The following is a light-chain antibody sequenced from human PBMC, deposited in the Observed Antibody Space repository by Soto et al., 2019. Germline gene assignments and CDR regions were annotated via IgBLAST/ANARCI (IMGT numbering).Light chain of an antibody. J-gene: IGKJ1*01. V-gene: IGKV3-20*01. Sequence: EVVLTQSPGTLSLSPGERATLSCRASQSVTSNYLAWYQQKPGQAPRLLIYGASTRATVIPDRFSGRGSGTDFTLTISRLEPEDFVVYYCQQYGSSPGTFGQGTKVEIK. CDR2: GAS. CDR1: QSVTSNY. CDR3: QQYGSSPGT.